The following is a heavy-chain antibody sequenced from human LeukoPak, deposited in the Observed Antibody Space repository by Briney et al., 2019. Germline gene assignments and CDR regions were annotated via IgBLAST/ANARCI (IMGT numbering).Heavy chain of an antibody. J-gene: IGHJ3*02. V-gene: IGHV3-48*04. D-gene: IGHD1-26*01. CDR3: ARWDVTTWFNGFDI. CDR1: GFTFSSYS. Sequence: GGSLRLSCAASGFTFSSYSMNWVRQAPGKGLEWVSYISSSSSTIYYADSVKGRFTISRDNAKNSLYLQMNGLRAEDTAVYYCARWDVTTWFNGFDIWGQGTMVTVSS. CDR2: ISSSSSTI.